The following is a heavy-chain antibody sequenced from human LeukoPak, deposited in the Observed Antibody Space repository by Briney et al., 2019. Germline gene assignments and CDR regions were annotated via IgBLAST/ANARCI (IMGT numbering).Heavy chain of an antibody. CDR1: GGTFSSYA. J-gene: IGHJ4*02. CDR3: AGQFYGSGSSLAPFDY. CDR2: IIPILGVA. D-gene: IGHD3-10*01. Sequence: SVKVSCKASGGTFSSYAISWVRQAPGQGLEWMGRIIPILGVANYAQKFQGRVTITADKSTSTAYMELSSLRSEDTAVYYCAGQFYGSGSSLAPFDYWGQGTLVTVSS. V-gene: IGHV1-69*04.